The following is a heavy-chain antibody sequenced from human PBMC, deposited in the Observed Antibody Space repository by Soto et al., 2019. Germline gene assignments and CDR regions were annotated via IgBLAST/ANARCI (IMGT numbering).Heavy chain of an antibody. CDR2: IYYSGST. CDR1: GGSISSGDYY. CDR3: ASTDYGGYYYYGMDV. J-gene: IGHJ6*02. V-gene: IGHV4-30-4*01. Sequence: SETLSLTCTVSGGSISSGDYYWSWIRQPPGKGLEWIGYIYYSGSTYYNPSLKSRVTISVDTSKNQFSLKLSSVTAADTAVYYCASTDYGGYYYYGMDVWGQGTTVTVSS. D-gene: IGHD4-17*01.